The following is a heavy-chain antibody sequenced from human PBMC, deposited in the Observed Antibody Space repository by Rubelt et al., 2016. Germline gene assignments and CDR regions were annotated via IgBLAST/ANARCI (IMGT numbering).Heavy chain of an antibody. V-gene: IGHV3-53*01. J-gene: IGHJ3*02. Sequence: WVRQASGKGLEWVSVIYSGGSTYYADSVKGRFTISRDNSKNTLYLQMNSLRAEDTAVYYCTLQEEASFAFDIWGQGTMVTVSS. CDR3: TLQEEASFAFDI. CDR2: IYSGGST.